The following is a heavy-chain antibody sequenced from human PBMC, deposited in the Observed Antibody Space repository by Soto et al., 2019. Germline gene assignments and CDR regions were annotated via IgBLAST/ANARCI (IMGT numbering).Heavy chain of an antibody. V-gene: IGHV3-48*03. CDR1: GFSFSRFE. J-gene: IGHJ4*02. CDR3: AKDLGSYLSPAFDY. Sequence: PGGSLRLSCAASGFSFSRFEMNWVRQAPGKGLEWVSYISSSSDIIYYADSVKGRFTISRDNAKNSLYLQMNSLRPEDTAVYYCAKDLGSYLSPAFDYWGLGTLVTV. D-gene: IGHD1-26*01. CDR2: ISSSSDII.